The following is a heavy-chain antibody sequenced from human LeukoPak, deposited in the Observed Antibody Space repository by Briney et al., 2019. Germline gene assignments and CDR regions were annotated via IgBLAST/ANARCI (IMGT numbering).Heavy chain of an antibody. Sequence: PSETLSLTCTVSGGSISSSSYYWGWIRQPPGKGLEWIGSIYYSGSTYYNPSLKSRVTTSVDTSKNQFSLKLSSVTAADTAVYYCARKRSEYYFDYWGQGTLVTVSS. J-gene: IGHJ4*02. CDR3: ARKRSEYYFDY. CDR1: GGSISSSSYY. V-gene: IGHV4-39*07. CDR2: IYYSGST.